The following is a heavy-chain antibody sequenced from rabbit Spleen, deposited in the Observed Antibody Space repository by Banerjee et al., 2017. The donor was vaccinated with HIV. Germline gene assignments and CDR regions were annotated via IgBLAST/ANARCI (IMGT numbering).Heavy chain of an antibody. V-gene: IGHV1S45*01. CDR3: ARDTSSSFSSYGMDL. D-gene: IGHD1-1*01. CDR1: GVSFSNYNF. J-gene: IGHJ6*01. Sequence: QEQLEESGGGLVKPGASLTLTCTASGVSFSNYNFMCWVRQAPGKGLEWIACIDTGSSGFTYFASWAKGRFTISKPSSTTVTLQMTSLTAADTATYFCARDTSSSFSSYGMDLWGPGTLVTVS. CDR2: IDTGSSGFT.